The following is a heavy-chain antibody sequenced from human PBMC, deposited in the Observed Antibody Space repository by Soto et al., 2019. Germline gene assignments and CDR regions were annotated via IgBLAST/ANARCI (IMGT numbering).Heavy chain of an antibody. J-gene: IGHJ4*02. CDR3: AKDRVRPGYYFDC. Sequence: EVQLLESGGGLVQPGGSLRLSCAGSGLTFSSYAMSWVRQAPGKGLEWVSAISDSGDSAYHADSVKGRFTISRDNSKNTLYLQMNSLRAEDTAVYYCAKDRVRPGYYFDCWGQGTLVTVSS. D-gene: IGHD2-2*01. V-gene: IGHV3-23*01. CDR1: GLTFSSYA. CDR2: ISDSGDSA.